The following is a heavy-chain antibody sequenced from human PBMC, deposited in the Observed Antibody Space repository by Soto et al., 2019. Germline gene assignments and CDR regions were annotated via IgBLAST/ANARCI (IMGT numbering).Heavy chain of an antibody. Sequence: QVQLVQSGAEVKKPGSSVRVSCKASGGTLRSHAINWVRQAPGQGLEWMGGITPIFGSLNYAQKFQGRVTITADESSITAYMELSSLRSEDTAVYYCSTGVIWIGYFTVDSWGQGTRVTVSS. CDR1: GGTLRSHA. CDR3: STGVIWIGYFTVDS. V-gene: IGHV1-69*01. J-gene: IGHJ4*02. D-gene: IGHD3-3*01. CDR2: ITPIFGSL.